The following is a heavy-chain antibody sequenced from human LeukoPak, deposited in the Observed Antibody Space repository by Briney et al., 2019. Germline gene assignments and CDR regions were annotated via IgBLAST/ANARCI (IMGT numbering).Heavy chain of an antibody. D-gene: IGHD1-1*01. V-gene: IGHV4-39*02. CDR2: IYYSGTT. J-gene: IGHJ6*03. CDR3: ARPGHSYYYMDV. Sequence: SETLSLTCTVSGGSISSSSYYWGWIRQPPGKGLEWIGSIYYSGTTYYNPSLKSRVTISADTSKNHFSLKLSSVTAADTAVYYCARPGHSYYYMDVWGKGTTVTVSS. CDR1: GGSISSSSYY.